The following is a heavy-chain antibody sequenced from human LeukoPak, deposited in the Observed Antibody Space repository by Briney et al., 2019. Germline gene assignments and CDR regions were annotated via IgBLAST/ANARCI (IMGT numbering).Heavy chain of an antibody. CDR3: ARDRNPQYYYDSSGYFGDAFDI. CDR1: GFTFSDYY. J-gene: IGHJ3*02. Sequence: GGSLRLSCAASGFTFSDYYMSWIRQARGKGLEWDSYISSSGSTIYYADSVKGRFTISRDNAKNSLYLQMNSLRAEDTAVYYCARDRNPQYYYDSSGYFGDAFDIWGQGTMVTVSS. D-gene: IGHD3-22*01. V-gene: IGHV3-11*04. CDR2: ISSSGSTI.